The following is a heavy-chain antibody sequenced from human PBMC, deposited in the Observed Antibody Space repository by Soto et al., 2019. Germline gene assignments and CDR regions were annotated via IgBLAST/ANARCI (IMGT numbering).Heavy chain of an antibody. CDR3: AKGGRQWLVTSDFNY. Sequence: GGSLRLSCVASGFTFNSYSMNWVRQAPGKGLEWISYISSSSSTIYYRDSVKGRFTISRDNAKNSLYLQMNSLRAEDTAVYYCAKGGRQWLVTSDFNYWGQGALVTVSS. CDR2: ISSSSSTI. J-gene: IGHJ4*02. D-gene: IGHD6-19*01. CDR1: GFTFNSYS. V-gene: IGHV3-48*01.